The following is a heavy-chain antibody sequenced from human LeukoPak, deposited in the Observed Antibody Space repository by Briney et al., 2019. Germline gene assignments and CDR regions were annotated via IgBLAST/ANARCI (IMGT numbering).Heavy chain of an antibody. Sequence: GRSLRLSCAASGFTFSNYAMHWVRQAPGKGLEWVAVISYDANDKYYADSVKGRFTISRDNSKNTLYLQMNNLRAEDTAVYYCAELGITMIGGVWGKGTTVTISS. D-gene: IGHD3-10*02. V-gene: IGHV3-30*04. J-gene: IGHJ6*04. CDR1: GFTFSNYA. CDR3: AELGITMIGGV. CDR2: ISYDANDK.